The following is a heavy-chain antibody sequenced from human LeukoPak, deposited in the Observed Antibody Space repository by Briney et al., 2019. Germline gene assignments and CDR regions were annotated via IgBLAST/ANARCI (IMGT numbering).Heavy chain of an antibody. D-gene: IGHD3-22*01. J-gene: IGHJ4*02. V-gene: IGHV4-34*01. CDR3: AGLVGRYSSGLYYYYFDY. CDR1: GGSFSGYY. Sequence: SETLSLTCAVYGGSFSGYYWSWIRQPPGKGLEWIGEMYLSGTTHSNPSVKSRVTISIDKSKNQFFLNLSSVTAADTAVYYCAGLVGRYSSGLYYYYFDYWARGPWSPSPQ. CDR2: MYLSGTT.